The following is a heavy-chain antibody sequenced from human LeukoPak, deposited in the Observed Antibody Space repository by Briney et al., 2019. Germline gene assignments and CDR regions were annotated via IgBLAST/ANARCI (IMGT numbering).Heavy chain of an antibody. J-gene: IGHJ4*02. CDR3: AKDRSSDYFDY. D-gene: IGHD6-19*01. CDR2: IYSGGSA. Sequence: GGSLRLSCAASGFTVSSYYMSWVRQAPGKGLEWVSLIYSGGSAYCADSVKGRFTISRDSSKNTVYLQMNSLRAEDTAMYYCAKDRSSDYFDYWGQGTLVTVSS. CDR1: GFTVSSYY. V-gene: IGHV3-53*01.